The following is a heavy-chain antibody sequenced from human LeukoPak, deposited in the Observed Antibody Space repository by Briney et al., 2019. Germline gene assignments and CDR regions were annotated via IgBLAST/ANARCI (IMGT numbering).Heavy chain of an antibody. D-gene: IGHD3-3*01. J-gene: IGHJ4*02. CDR3: TSGLYYDSWSDLFDY. V-gene: IGHV3-49*04. CDR1: GFTFGDYA. CDR2: IRRKANGGTT. Sequence: GGSLRLSCTASGFTFGDYAMSWVRQAPGKGPEWVGFIRRKANGGTTEYAASVKGRFTISRDDSKSIAYLQMHSLKTEDTAVYYCTSGLYYDSWSDLFDYWGQGTLVTVSS.